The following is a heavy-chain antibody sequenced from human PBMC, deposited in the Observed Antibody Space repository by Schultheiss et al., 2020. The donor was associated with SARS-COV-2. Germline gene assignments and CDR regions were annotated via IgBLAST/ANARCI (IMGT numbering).Heavy chain of an antibody. J-gene: IGHJ2*01. CDR2: IIPIFGTA. CDR3: ARDRYDFWSGYVSYWYFDL. CDR1: GGTFSSYA. D-gene: IGHD3-3*01. V-gene: IGHV1-69*01. Sequence: VKVSCKASGGTFSSYAISWVRQAPGQGLEWMGGIIPIFGTANYAQKFQGRVTITADESTSTAYMELSSLRSEDTAVYYCARDRYDFWSGYVSYWYFDLWGRGTRVTVSS.